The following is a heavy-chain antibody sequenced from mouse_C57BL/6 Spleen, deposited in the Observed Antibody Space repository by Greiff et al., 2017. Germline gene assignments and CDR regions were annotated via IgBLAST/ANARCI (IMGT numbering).Heavy chain of an antibody. D-gene: IGHD1-1*01. J-gene: IGHJ2*01. Sequence: QVQLQQPGAELVMPGASVKLSYKASGYTFTSYWMHWVKQRPGQGLEWIGEIDPSDSYTNYNQKFKGKSTLTVDKSSSTAYMQLSSLTSEDSAVYYCARVRANYYGSSPYYFDYWGQGTTLTVSS. CDR2: IDPSDSYT. CDR1: GYTFTSYW. V-gene: IGHV1-69*01. CDR3: ARVRANYYGSSPYYFDY.